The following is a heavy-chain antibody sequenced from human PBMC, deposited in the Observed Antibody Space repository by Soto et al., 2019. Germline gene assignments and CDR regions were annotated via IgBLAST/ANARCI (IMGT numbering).Heavy chain of an antibody. V-gene: IGHV1-18*01. Sequence: GASVKVSCKASGYTFTSYGISWVRQAPGQGLEWMGWISAYNGNTNYAQKLQGRVTMTTDTSTSTAYMELRSLRSDDTAVYYCGVSTIFGVVITNDAFDIWGQGTMVTVSS. CDR1: GYTFTSYG. CDR3: GVSTIFGVVITNDAFDI. J-gene: IGHJ3*02. D-gene: IGHD3-3*01. CDR2: ISAYNGNT.